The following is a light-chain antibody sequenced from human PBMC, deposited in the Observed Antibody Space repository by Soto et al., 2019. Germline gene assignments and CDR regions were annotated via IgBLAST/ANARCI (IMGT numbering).Light chain of an antibody. V-gene: IGLV4-69*01. Sequence: QLVLTQSHSASASLGASVKLTCTLSSGHSNYAIAWHQQQSEKGPRYLMKLNSDGSHSKGDGIPDRVSGSSSGAERYLTISSLQSEDEADYYCQTWGSGIVVFGGGTQLTVL. CDR3: QTWGSGIVV. CDR2: LNSDGSH. J-gene: IGLJ2*01. CDR1: SGHSNYA.